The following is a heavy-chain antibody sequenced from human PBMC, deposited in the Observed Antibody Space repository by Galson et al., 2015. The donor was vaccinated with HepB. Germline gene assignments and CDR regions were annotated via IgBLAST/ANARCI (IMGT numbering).Heavy chain of an antibody. J-gene: IGHJ6*03. CDR2: ISSSSSYI. Sequence: SLRLSCAASGFTFSSYSMNWVRQAPGKGLEWVSSISSSSSYIYYADSVKGRFTISRDNAKNSLYLQMNSLRAEDTAVYYCARDQCSSTSCYLQPDRNYYYYYMDVWGKGTTVTVSS. D-gene: IGHD2-2*01. CDR1: GFTFSSYS. V-gene: IGHV3-21*01. CDR3: ARDQCSSTSCYLQPDRNYYYYYMDV.